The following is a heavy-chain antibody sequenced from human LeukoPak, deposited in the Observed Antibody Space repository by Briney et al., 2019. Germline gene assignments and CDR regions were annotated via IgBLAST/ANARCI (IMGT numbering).Heavy chain of an antibody. CDR1: GFTFDDYA. CDR3: AKGKRYYFDY. CDR2: ISWNSGSI. Sequence: PGGSLRLSCAASGFTFDDYAMHWVRQAPGKGLEWVSGISWNSGSIGYADSVKGRFTISRDNAKNSLYLQMNSLRAEDTALYYCAKGKRYYFDYWGQGTLVTVSS. J-gene: IGHJ4*02. V-gene: IGHV3-9*01.